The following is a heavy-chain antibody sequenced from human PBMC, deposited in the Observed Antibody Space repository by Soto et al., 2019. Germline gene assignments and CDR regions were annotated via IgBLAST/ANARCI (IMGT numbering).Heavy chain of an antibody. CDR1: GDSINSVDHY. CDR2: IYHSGST. CDR3: ARLRWETENNWFDP. D-gene: IGHD1-26*01. V-gene: IGHV4-30-4*01. Sequence: QVQLQESGPGLVRPSQTLSLTCTVSGDSINSVDHYWSWIRQPPGKGLEWMGYIYHSGSTHYNPSLNRRLTITIDTSTNRFSLNLTSVTAADTAVYFCARLRWETENNWFDPWGQGALVTVSS. J-gene: IGHJ5*02.